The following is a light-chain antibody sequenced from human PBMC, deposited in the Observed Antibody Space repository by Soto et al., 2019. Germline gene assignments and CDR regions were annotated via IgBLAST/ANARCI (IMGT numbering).Light chain of an antibody. CDR3: QQYSDLTMT. CDR2: GAS. J-gene: IGKJ5*01. CDR1: QFVSTN. V-gene: IGKV3-15*01. Sequence: ELLMTQSPATLSVSPGERATLSCGASQFVSTNLAWYQQRPGQAPRLLIYGASTRAIGVPARLSGSGYGTELTITISRMETEDFEVYLCQQYSDLTMTFGHGTRLEIK.